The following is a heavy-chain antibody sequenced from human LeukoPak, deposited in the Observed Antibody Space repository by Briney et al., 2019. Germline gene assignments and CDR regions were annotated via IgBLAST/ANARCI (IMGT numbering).Heavy chain of an antibody. CDR2: INSDGSST. V-gene: IGHV3-74*01. D-gene: IGHD3-10*01. CDR3: ARDGLLWFGELSRLPDY. J-gene: IGHJ4*02. Sequence: ARGKGXVXGXXINSDGSSTSYADSVRGRFTISRDNAKNTLYLQMNSLRAEDTAVYYCARDGLLWFGELSRLPDYWGQGTLVTVSS.